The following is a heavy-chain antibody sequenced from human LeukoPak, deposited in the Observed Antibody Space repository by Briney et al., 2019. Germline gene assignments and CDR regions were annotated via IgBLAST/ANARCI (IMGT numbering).Heavy chain of an antibody. V-gene: IGHV3-7*03. CDR1: GFTFSTYW. Sequence: GGSLRLSCAASGFTFSTYWMSWVRQAPGKGLEWVANIKQDGSEKYYVDSVKGRFTISRDNAKNSLYLQMNSLRAEDTAVYYCAKEKGYSDPAYYFDYWGQGTLVTVSS. J-gene: IGHJ4*02. CDR3: AKEKGYSDPAYYFDY. D-gene: IGHD4-17*01. CDR2: IKQDGSEK.